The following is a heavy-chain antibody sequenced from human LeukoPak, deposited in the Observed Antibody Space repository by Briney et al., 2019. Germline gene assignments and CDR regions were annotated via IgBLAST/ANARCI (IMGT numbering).Heavy chain of an antibody. Sequence: SETLSLTCTVSGGSISSSSYYWGWIRQPPGKGLEWIGRIYTSGSTNYNPSLKSRVTMSVDTSKNQFSLKLSSVTAADTAVYYCARGPPYDSSGYYYYFDYWGQGTLVTVSS. CDR1: GGSISSSSYY. CDR2: IYTSGST. CDR3: ARGPPYDSSGYYYYFDY. D-gene: IGHD3-22*01. V-gene: IGHV4-39*07. J-gene: IGHJ4*02.